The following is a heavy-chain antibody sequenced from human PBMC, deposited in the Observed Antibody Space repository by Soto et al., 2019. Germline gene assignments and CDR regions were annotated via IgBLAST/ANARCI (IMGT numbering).Heavy chain of an antibody. CDR1: GSTFSTSW. CDR3: ARGPFYSSSWLDY. D-gene: IGHD6-13*01. CDR2: INNDGTST. J-gene: IGHJ4*02. Sequence: EVQLVESGGGLVHPGGSLRLSCAASGSTFSTSWMHWVRQAPGKGLVWVSRINNDGTSTHFADSVNGRFTISRDNAKNTLYLQMNNLRAEDTAVYYCARGPFYSSSWLDYWGQGTQVTVSS. V-gene: IGHV3-74*01.